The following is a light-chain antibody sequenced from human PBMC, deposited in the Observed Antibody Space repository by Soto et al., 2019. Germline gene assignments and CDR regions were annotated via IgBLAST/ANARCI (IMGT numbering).Light chain of an antibody. CDR3: LQYHNLWA. CDR2: RAS. J-gene: IGKJ1*01. CDR1: QSIYYN. Sequence: ILMTQSPATVSVSPGESATLSCRASQSIYYNVAWYQHRPGQAPRLLIYRASTRAPGVPARFSGSGSGTEFTLTISSLQPEDFTVYSCLQYHNLWAFGQGTKVDNK. V-gene: IGKV3-15*01.